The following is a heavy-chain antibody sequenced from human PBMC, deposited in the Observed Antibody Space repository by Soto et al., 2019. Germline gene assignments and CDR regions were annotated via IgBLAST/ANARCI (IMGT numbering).Heavy chain of an antibody. CDR2: ISGSSEST. Sequence: GGSLSLSCAASGFTLSSDATSWVRQAPGKGLEWVSAISGSSESTYYAAAVKGRFTISRDNSKNTLYLQMNSLRADDTAVYYCAKMRTQFGPNDAFDIWGQGTMVTV. J-gene: IGHJ3*02. CDR3: AKMRTQFGPNDAFDI. D-gene: IGHD3-16*01. CDR1: GFTLSSDA. V-gene: IGHV3-23*01.